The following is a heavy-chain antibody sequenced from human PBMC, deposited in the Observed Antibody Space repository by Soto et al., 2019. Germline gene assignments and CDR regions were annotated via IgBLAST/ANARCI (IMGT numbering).Heavy chain of an antibody. CDR1: GGTFSSYA. V-gene: IGHV1-69*13. J-gene: IGHJ3*02. CDR3: ARPLGEWFPPMIRPEDAFDI. Sequence: GASVKDSCKASGGTFSSYAISWVRQAPGQGLEWMGGIIPIFGTANYAQKFQGRVTITADESTSTAYMELSSLRSEDTAVYYCARPLGEWFPPMIRPEDAFDIWGQGTMVTVSS. D-gene: IGHD3-16*01. CDR2: IIPIFGTA.